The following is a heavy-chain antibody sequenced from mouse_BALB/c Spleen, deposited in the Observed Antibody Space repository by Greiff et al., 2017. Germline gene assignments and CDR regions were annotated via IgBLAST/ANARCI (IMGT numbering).Heavy chain of an antibody. J-gene: IGHJ2*01. D-gene: IGHD1-1*01. CDR3: ARNYGSLYAMDY. CDR1: GYTFTSYW. CDR2: IYPGDGDT. Sequence: VQLQQSGAELARPGASVKLSCKASGYTFTSYWMQWVKQRPGQGLEWIGAIYPGDGDTRYTQKFKGKATLTADKSSSTAYMQLSSLASEDSAVYYCARNYGSLYAMDYWGQGTTLTVSS. V-gene: IGHV1-87*01.